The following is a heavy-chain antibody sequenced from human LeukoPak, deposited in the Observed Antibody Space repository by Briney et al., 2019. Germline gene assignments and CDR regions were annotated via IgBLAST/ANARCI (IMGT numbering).Heavy chain of an antibody. V-gene: IGHV3-21*01. CDR2: ISSSSSYI. D-gene: IGHD2-15*01. J-gene: IGHJ3*02. CDR1: GFTFSSYS. CDR3: ARDNMVVEGVAFDI. Sequence: GGSLRLSCAASGFTFSSYSMNWVRQAPGKGLEWVSSISSSSSYIYYADSVKGRFTISRDNAKNSLYLQMNSLRAEDTAVYYCARDNMVVEGVAFDIWGQGTMVTVSS.